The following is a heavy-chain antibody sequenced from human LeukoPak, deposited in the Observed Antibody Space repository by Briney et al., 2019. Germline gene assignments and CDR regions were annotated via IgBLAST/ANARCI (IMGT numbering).Heavy chain of an antibody. CDR2: ISSSSSTI. D-gene: IGHD3-9*01. J-gene: IGHJ6*02. CDR3: ARGYYDILTGYFFAPYYYYGMDV. Sequence: GGSLRLSCVASGLTVSSYSMNWVRQAPGKGLEWVSYISSSSSTIYYADSVKGRFTISRDNAKNSLDLQMNSLRDEDTAVYYCARGYYDILTGYFFAPYYYYGMDVWGQGTTVTVSS. V-gene: IGHV3-48*02. CDR1: GLTVSSYS.